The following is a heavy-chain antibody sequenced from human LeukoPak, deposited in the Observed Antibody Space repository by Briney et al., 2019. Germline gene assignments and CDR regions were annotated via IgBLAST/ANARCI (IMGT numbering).Heavy chain of an antibody. D-gene: IGHD4/OR15-4a*01. CDR3: ATHPSNVDY. V-gene: IGHV4-59*08. J-gene: IGHJ4*02. Sequence: SETLSLTCTVPGASISSYYWSWIRQPPGKGLEWIGYIYYSGSTNYNPSLKSRVTISVDTSKNPFSLKLSSVTAADTAVYYCATHPSNVDYWGQRTLVTVSS. CDR1: GASISSYY. CDR2: IYYSGST.